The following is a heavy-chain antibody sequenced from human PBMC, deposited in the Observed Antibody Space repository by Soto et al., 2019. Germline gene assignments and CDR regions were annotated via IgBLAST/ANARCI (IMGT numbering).Heavy chain of an antibody. V-gene: IGHV4-34*01. CDR2: INHSGST. D-gene: IGHD3-22*01. CDR3: ARGRTGEDEVSSRYCSNWFDP. CDR1: GVSFSGYY. J-gene: IGHJ5*02. Sequence: SETLSLTCAVYGVSFSGYYWSWILQPPGKGLEWIGEINHSGSTNYNPSLKSRVTISVDTSKNQFSLKLSSVTAADTAVYYCARGRTGEDEVSSRYCSNWFDPRGQRSMDTV.